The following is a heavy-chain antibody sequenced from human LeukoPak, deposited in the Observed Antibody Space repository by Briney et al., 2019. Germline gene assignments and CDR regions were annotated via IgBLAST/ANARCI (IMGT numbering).Heavy chain of an antibody. V-gene: IGHV1-69*13. CDR2: IIPIFGTA. J-gene: IGHJ4*02. CDR3: ASVVGYSYGFDY. CDR1: GGTFSSYA. D-gene: IGHD5-18*01. Sequence: SVKVSCKASGGTFSSYAISWVRLAPGQGREWMGGIIPIFGTANYAQKFQGRVTITADESTSTAYMELSSLRSEDTAVYYCASVVGYSYGFDYWGQGTLVTVSS.